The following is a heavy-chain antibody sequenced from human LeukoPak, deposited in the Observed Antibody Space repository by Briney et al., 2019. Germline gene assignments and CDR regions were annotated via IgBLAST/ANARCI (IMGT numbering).Heavy chain of an antibody. CDR2: IYTSGST. J-gene: IGHJ4*02. CDR1: GGSISSGSYY. CDR3: AREDGAAMVDY. V-gene: IGHV4-61*02. Sequence: PSQTLSLTCTVSGGSISSGSYYWSWIRQPAGKGLEWIGRIYTSGSTNYNPSLKSRVTMSVDTSKNQFSLKLSSVTAADTAVYYCAREDGAAMVDYWGQGTLVTVSS. D-gene: IGHD5-18*01.